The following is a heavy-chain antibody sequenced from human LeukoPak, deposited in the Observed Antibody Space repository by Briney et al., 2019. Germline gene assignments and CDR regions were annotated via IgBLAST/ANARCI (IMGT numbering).Heavy chain of an antibody. CDR3: IRGGGYGGNSGWYFDL. CDR2: VNSDGSTT. V-gene: IGHV3-74*01. J-gene: IGHJ2*01. D-gene: IGHD4-23*01. CDR1: GFTFSSDW. Sequence: GGSLRLSCAASGFTFSSDWMHWVRQAPGKGLVWVSSVNSDGSTTNYADSVKGRFTISRDNAKNTMYLQMNSLRAEDTAVYYCIRGGGYGGNSGWYFDLWGRGTQVTVSS.